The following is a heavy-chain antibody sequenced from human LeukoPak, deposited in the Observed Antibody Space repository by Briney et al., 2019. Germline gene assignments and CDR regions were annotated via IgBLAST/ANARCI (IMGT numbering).Heavy chain of an antibody. Sequence: GASVKVSCKASGYTFTGYYMHWVRQAPGQGLEWMGWINPKSGGTNYAQKFQGRVTMTRDTSISTAYMEVSRMTSDDTAVYYCATSGGTSCPELDYWGQGTLVTVSS. J-gene: IGHJ4*02. V-gene: IGHV1-2*02. CDR1: GYTFTGYY. CDR3: ATSGGTSCPELDY. D-gene: IGHD6-25*01. CDR2: INPKSGGT.